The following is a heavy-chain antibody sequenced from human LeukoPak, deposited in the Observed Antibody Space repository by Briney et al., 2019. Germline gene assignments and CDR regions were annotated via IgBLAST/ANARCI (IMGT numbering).Heavy chain of an antibody. Sequence: GASVKVSRKASGYDLIRYGFTWVRQAPGRGLEWMGWISAYNGNTNYAPSLQARVSMTTDASATTVSIDVRLLPPDDTAVYYCAEGAKSGLHYWGQGTLVTVSS. CDR3: AEGAKSGLHY. D-gene: IGHD6-25*01. CDR1: GYDLIRYG. J-gene: IGHJ4*02. V-gene: IGHV1-18*01. CDR2: ISAYNGNT.